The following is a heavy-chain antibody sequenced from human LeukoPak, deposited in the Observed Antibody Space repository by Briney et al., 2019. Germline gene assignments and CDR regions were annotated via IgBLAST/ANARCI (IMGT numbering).Heavy chain of an antibody. V-gene: IGHV3-23*01. CDR1: GFTSIAYA. Sequence: GGSLRLSCVGSGFTSIAYALTWARQAPGKGLEWVSGISGGGVTTYYADSVKGRFTISRDNSKSTLYLQMNSLRADDTAIYYCARNQQLGGHSYYYYGMDVWGQGTTVTVSS. CDR2: ISGGGVTT. J-gene: IGHJ6*02. D-gene: IGHD3-16*01. CDR3: ARNQQLGGHSYYYYGMDV.